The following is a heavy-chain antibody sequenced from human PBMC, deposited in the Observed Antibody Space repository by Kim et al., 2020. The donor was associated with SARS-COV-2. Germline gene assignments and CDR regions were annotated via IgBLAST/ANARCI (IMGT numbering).Heavy chain of an antibody. CDR3: ARGGNNPFYYYYYGMDV. Sequence: KFQGRVTITADESTSTAYMELSSLRSEDTAVYYCARGGNNPFYYYYYGMDVWGQGTMVTVSS. D-gene: IGHD1-1*01. J-gene: IGHJ6*02. V-gene: IGHV1-69*01.